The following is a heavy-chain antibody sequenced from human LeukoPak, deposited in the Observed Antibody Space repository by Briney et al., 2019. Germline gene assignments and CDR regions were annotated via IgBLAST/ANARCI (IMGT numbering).Heavy chain of an antibody. CDR3: AREERIVGAAFDY. CDR1: GFTFSDYH. V-gene: IGHV3-11*01. J-gene: IGHJ4*02. Sequence: GGSLRLSCAASGFTFSDYHMSWIRQAPGKGLEWVSYISSSGSTIYYADSVKGRFTISRDNAKNSLYLQMNSLRAEDTAVYYCAREERIVGAAFDYWGQGTLVTVSS. D-gene: IGHD1-26*01. CDR2: ISSSGSTI.